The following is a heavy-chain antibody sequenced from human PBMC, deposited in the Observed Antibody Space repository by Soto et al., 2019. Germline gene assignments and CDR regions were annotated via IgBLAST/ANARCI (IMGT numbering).Heavy chain of an antibody. CDR3: ARDPYYDGTSPHPYYYYGMDV. D-gene: IGHD3-22*01. CDR1: GFTFSSYA. J-gene: IGHJ6*02. CDR2: ISYDGSNK. V-gene: IGHV3-30-3*01. Sequence: QPGGSLRLSCAASGFTFSSYAMHWVRQAPGKGLEWVAVISYDGSNKYYADSVKGRFTISRDNSKNTLYLQMNSLRAEDTAVYYCARDPYYDGTSPHPYYYYGMDVWGQGTTVTVSS.